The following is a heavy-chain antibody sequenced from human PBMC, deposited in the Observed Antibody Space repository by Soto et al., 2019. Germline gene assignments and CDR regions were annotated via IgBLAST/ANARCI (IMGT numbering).Heavy chain of an antibody. D-gene: IGHD2-2*01. Sequence: GASLTISGKCSGYSFTSYWISWVRQMPGKGLEWMGSIDPSDSYTNYSLSFQGHVTISADKSISTAYLQWSSLNASDTAMYYCAASIPVPAAMDIAMAQGYWGQGALVTVSS. CDR3: AASIPVPAAMDIAMAQGY. J-gene: IGHJ4*02. CDR1: GYSFTSYW. V-gene: IGHV5-10-1*01. CDR2: IDPSDSYT.